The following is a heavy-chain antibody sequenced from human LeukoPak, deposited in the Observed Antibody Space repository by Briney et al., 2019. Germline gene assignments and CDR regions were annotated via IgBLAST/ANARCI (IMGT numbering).Heavy chain of an antibody. V-gene: IGHV3-21*01. CDR3: ARDLSIAARGDY. J-gene: IGHJ4*02. Sequence: GGSLRLSWAASGFTFSSYSMNWVRQAPGKGLEWVSSISSSSSYIYYADSVKGRFTISRDNAKNSLYLQMNSLRAEDTAVYYCARDLSIAARGDYWGQGTLVTVSS. CDR1: GFTFSSYS. CDR2: ISSSSSYI. D-gene: IGHD6-6*01.